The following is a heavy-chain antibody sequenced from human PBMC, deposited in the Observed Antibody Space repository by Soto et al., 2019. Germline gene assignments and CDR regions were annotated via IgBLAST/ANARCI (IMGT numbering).Heavy chain of an antibody. Sequence: SETLSLTFTVSGGSISSYYWSWIRQPPGKGLEWIGYIYYSGSTNYNPSLKSRVTISVDTSKNQFSLKLSSVTAADTAVYYCARHEGSSVYYYYMDVWGKGTTVTVSS. J-gene: IGHJ6*03. D-gene: IGHD2-15*01. CDR3: ARHEGSSVYYYYMDV. CDR2: IYYSGST. V-gene: IGHV4-59*08. CDR1: GGSISSYY.